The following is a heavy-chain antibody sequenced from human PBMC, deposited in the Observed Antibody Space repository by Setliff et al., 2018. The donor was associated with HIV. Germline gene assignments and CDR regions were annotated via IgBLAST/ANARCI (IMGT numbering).Heavy chain of an antibody. CDR3: ARVRGGSSRGFLDY. CDR1: GGSISGFH. V-gene: IGHV4-4*08. Sequence: SETLSLTCTVPGGSISGFHWSWIRQSPGKGLEWIGYIYTGGSTNYNPSLKSRVTISVDTSKNQFSLRLSSVTAADTAVYYCARVRGGSSRGFLDYWGLGTLVTVSS. D-gene: IGHD3-10*01. CDR2: IYTGGST. J-gene: IGHJ4*02.